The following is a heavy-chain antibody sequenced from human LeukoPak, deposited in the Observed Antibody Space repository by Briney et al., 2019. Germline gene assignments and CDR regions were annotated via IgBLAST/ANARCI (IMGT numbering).Heavy chain of an antibody. CDR1: GYTFTSYG. J-gene: IGHJ4*02. D-gene: IGHD2-15*01. CDR2: MNPNSGNT. CDR3: ARDLKGGFAFDY. V-gene: IGHV1-8*03. Sequence: GASVKVSCKASGYTFTSYGTSWVRQAPGQGLEWMGWMNPNSGNTGYAQKFQGRVTITRNTSISTAYMELRSLRSDDTAVYYCARDLKGGFAFDYWGQGTLVTVSS.